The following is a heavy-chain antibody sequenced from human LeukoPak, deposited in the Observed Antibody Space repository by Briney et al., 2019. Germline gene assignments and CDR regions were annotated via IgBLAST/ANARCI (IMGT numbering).Heavy chain of an antibody. D-gene: IGHD3-9*01. CDR3: ASYQIHHYDILTGQGDY. CDR2: ISSSSSTI. J-gene: IGHJ4*02. CDR1: GFTFSSYS. Sequence: GGSLRLSCAASGFTFSSYSMNWVRQAPGKGLEWVSYISSSSSTIYYADSVKGRFTISRDNAKNSLYLQMNSLRAEDTAVYYCASYQIHHYDILTGQGDYWGQGTLVTVSS. V-gene: IGHV3-48*01.